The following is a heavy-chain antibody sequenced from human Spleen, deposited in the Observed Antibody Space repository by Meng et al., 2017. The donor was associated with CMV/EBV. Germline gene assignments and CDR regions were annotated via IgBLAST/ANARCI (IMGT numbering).Heavy chain of an antibody. J-gene: IGHJ6*02. CDR1: GFTFSSYD. D-gene: IGHD3-3*01. CDR2: IGTAGDT. V-gene: IGHV3-13*01. Sequence: GESLKISCAASGFTFSSYDMHWVRQATGKGLEWVSAIGTAGDTYYPGSVKGRFTISRENAKNSLYLQMNSLRAGDTAVYYCAKNRKPVWSGYQYYYYGMDVWGQGTTVTVSS. CDR3: AKNRKPVWSGYQYYYYGMDV.